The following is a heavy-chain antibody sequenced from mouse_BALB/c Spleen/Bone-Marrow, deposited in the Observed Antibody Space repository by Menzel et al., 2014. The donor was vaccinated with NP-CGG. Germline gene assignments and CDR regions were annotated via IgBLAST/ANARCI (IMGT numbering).Heavy chain of an antibody. CDR1: GFTFTSYA. CDR2: ISSAGIHT. J-gene: IGHJ2*01. Sequence: EVMLVESGGGLVKPGGSLKLSCTASGFTFTSYAMSWARQTPEKRLEWVATISSAGIHTYYVDTVKGRFTISRDNAKNTLFLHMSSLRSEDTAMYYCARQDRVYYFDYWGQGTTLTVSS. CDR3: ARQDRVYYFDY. V-gene: IGHV5-9-3*01.